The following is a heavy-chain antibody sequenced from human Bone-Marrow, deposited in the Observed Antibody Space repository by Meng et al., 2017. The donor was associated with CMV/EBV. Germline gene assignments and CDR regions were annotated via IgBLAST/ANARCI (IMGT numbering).Heavy chain of an antibody. D-gene: IGHD6-19*01. CDR2: ISSSSSYI. CDR1: GITFSSYS. J-gene: IGHJ4*02. CDR3: ARETAQWLGLKKQQLDY. V-gene: IGHV3-21*01. Sequence: GESLKISCAASGITFSSYSMNWVRQAPGKGLEWVSSISSSSSYIYYADSVKGRFTISRDNAKNSLYLQMNSLRAEDTAVYYCARETAQWLGLKKQQLDYWGQGTLVTVSS.